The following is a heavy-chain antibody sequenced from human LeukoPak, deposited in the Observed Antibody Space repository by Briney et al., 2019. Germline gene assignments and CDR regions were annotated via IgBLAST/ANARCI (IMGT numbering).Heavy chain of an antibody. CDR2: IYYSRST. D-gene: IGHD5-24*01. CDR1: GGSLSSYY. J-gene: IGHJ4*02. V-gene: IGHV4-59*01. CDR3: ARRGAVSIHFDY. Sequence: PSGTLSLTCTVSGGSLSSYYWSWIRQPPGKGLEWIGYIYYSRSTNYNPSLKSRVTISVDTSKNQFSLKLSSVTAADTAVYYCARRGAVSIHFDYWGQGTLVTVSS.